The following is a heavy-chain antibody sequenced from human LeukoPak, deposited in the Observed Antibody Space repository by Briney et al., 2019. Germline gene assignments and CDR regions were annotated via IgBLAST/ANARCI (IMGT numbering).Heavy chain of an antibody. J-gene: IGHJ3*02. CDR2: IKQDRSEI. V-gene: IGHV3-7*01. Sequence: GGSLRLSCVASGFTFSSYWMSWVRQAPGKGLEWVANIKQDRSEIHYVDSVKGRFTISRDNAKNSLYVQMNSLRAEDTAVYYCARVNWGAAFDIWGQGTMVTVSS. CDR1: GFTFSSYW. CDR3: ARVNWGAAFDI. D-gene: IGHD3-16*01.